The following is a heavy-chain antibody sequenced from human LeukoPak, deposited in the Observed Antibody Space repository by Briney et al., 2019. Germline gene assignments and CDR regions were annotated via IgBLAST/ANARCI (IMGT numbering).Heavy chain of an antibody. CDR3: ARDGNTIFGVVIIPVFDY. CDR2: ISYDGSNK. V-gene: IGHV3-30-3*01. CDR1: GFTFSSYA. J-gene: IGHJ4*02. D-gene: IGHD3-3*01. Sequence: GGSLRLSCAASGFTFSSYAMHWVRQAPGKGLEWVAVISYDGSNKYYADSVKGRFTISRDNSKNTLYLQMNSLRAEDTAVYYCARDGNTIFGVVIIPVFDYWGQGTLVTVSS.